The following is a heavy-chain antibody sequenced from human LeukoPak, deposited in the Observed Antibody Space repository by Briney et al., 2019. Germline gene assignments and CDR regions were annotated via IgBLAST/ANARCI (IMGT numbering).Heavy chain of an antibody. Sequence: GESLKISCKGSGYSFTSYWSGWVRQMPGKGLERMGIIYPGDSDTRYSPSFQGQVTISADKSISTAYLQWSSLKASDTAMYYCARRGYCSSTSCSPETWGQGTLVTVSS. CDR1: GYSFTSYW. CDR3: ARRGYCSSTSCSPET. V-gene: IGHV5-51*01. D-gene: IGHD2-2*01. J-gene: IGHJ4*02. CDR2: IYPGDSDT.